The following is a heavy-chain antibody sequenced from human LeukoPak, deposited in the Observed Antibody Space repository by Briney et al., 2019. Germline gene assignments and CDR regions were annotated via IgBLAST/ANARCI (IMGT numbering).Heavy chain of an antibody. Sequence: GGSLRLSCVASGFTFSSYSMNWVRQAPGKGLEWVSSISSSSSYIYYADSVKGRFTISRDNAKNSLYLQTNSLRAEDTAVYYCARDAQGVLCHYWGQGTLVTVSS. J-gene: IGHJ4*02. CDR2: ISSSSSYI. CDR3: ARDAQGVLCHY. V-gene: IGHV3-21*01. CDR1: GFTFSSYS. D-gene: IGHD3-10*02.